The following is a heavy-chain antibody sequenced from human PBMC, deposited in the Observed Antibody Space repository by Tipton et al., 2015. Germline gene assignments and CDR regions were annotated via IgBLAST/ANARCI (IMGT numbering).Heavy chain of an antibody. D-gene: IGHD4-17*01. CDR3: AKSGLRPNYFDQ. J-gene: IGHJ4*02. V-gene: IGHV3-23*01. Sequence: GSLRLSCAASGFKFSSYAMSWVRQAPGKGLEWVSAISRSGGSTYYADSVKGRFTISRDDSKNTLYLQMNSLRAEDTAVYYCAKSGLRPNYFDQWGQGTLVTVSS. CDR1: GFKFSSYA. CDR2: ISRSGGST.